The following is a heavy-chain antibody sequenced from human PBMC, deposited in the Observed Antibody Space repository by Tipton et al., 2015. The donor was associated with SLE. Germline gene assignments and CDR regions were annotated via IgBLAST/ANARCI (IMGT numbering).Heavy chain of an antibody. J-gene: IGHJ4*02. CDR2: IYYSGST. Sequence: TLSLTCTVSGGSISSSSYYWGWIRQPPGKGLEWIGSIYYSGSTYYNPSLKSRVTISVDTSKNQFSLKLSSVTAADTAVYYCARDRDGYSFDYWGQGTLVTVSS. V-gene: IGHV4-39*07. D-gene: IGHD2-21*02. CDR3: ARDRDGYSFDY. CDR1: GGSISSSSYY.